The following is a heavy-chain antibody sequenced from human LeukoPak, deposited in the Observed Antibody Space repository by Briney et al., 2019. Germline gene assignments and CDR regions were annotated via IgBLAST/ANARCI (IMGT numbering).Heavy chain of an antibody. J-gene: IGHJ6*02. CDR1: GFNFNAYG. CDR2: ISYDGSNK. V-gene: IGHV3-30*03. D-gene: IGHD6-19*01. Sequence: PGRSLRLSCVAPGFNFNAYGMHWVRQAPGKGLEWVAVISYDGSNKYYADSVKGRFTISRDNSKNTLYLQMNSLRAEDTAVYYCAREIEVGGSGWGDYYYGMDVWGQGTTVTVSS. CDR3: AREIEVGGSGWGDYYYGMDV.